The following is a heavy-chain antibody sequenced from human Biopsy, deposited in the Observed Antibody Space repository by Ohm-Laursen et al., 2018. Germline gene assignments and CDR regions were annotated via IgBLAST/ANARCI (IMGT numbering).Heavy chain of an antibody. CDR2: IYYDGIT. CDR1: GYSVTNDYY. J-gene: IGHJ6*02. D-gene: IGHD5-12*01. V-gene: IGHV4-38-2*01. CDR3: ARVAGGYAYYYGMDV. Sequence: GTLSLTCAVSGYSVTNDYYWGWIRQPPGKGLEWIGNIYYDGITYYNPSLKSRVAMSVDTSKNKFSPGLTFVTAADTAVYYCARVAGGYAYYYGMDVWGQGTTVIVSS.